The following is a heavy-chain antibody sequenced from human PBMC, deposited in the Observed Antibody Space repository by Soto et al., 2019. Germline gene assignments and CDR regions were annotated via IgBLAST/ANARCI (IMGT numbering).Heavy chain of an antibody. D-gene: IGHD3-3*01. V-gene: IGHV3-30*18. CDR2: ISYDGSNK. CDR1: GFTFSSYG. J-gene: IGHJ6*02. CDR3: AKCGLRFLEWHQNYGMDV. Sequence: PGGSLRLSCAASGFTFSSYGMHWVRQAPGKGLEWVAVISYDGSNKYYADSVKGRFTISRDNSKNTLYLQMNGLRAEDTAVYYCAKCGLRFLEWHQNYGMDVWGQGTTVTVSS.